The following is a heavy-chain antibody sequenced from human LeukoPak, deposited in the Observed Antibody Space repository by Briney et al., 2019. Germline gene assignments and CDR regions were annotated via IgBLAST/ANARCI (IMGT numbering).Heavy chain of an antibody. CDR1: GGSISSYY. J-gene: IGHJ4*02. D-gene: IGHD2-2*01. CDR3: ARLGYCSSTSCYPDY. V-gene: IGHV4-59*01. CDR2: IYYSGST. Sequence: SETLSLTCTVSGGSISSYYWSWIRQPPGKGLEWIGYIYYSGSTTYNPSLNSRVTISVDTSKNQFSLKLTSVTAADTAVYYCARLGYCSSTSCYPDYRGQGTLVTVSS.